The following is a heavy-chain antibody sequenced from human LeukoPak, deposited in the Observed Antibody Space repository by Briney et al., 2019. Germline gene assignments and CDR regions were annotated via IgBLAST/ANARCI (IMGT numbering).Heavy chain of an antibody. Sequence: GGSLRLSCAASGFTFSSYWMNWVRQAPGKGLEWVANIDQDGSEKHFVDSVKGRFTISRDNARNSLYLQMNTLRAEDTAVYSWARGADGVSSNSRGWFDPWGQGTLVTVSS. CDR2: IDQDGSEK. CDR3: ARGADGVSSNSRGWFDP. CDR1: GFTFSSYW. V-gene: IGHV3-7*01. D-gene: IGHD2-15*01. J-gene: IGHJ5*02.